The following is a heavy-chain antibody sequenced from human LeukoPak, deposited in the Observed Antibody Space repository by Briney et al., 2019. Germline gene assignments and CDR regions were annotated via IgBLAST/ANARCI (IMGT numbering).Heavy chain of an antibody. CDR1: GGSISSSSYY. D-gene: IGHD3-22*01. Sequence: SETLSLTCTVSGGSISSSSYYWGWIRQPPGKGLEWIGSIYYSGSTYYNPSLKSRVTISVDTSKNQFSLKLSSVTAADTAVYYCARLLLMGNYYDSSGYYWFGPWGQGTLVTVSS. J-gene: IGHJ5*02. V-gene: IGHV4-39*01. CDR2: IYYSGST. CDR3: ARLLLMGNYYDSSGYYWFGP.